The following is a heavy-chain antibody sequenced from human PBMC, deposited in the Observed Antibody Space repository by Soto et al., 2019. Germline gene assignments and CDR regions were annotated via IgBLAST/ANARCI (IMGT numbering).Heavy chain of an antibody. CDR3: ARRYGGNLDY. CDR2: IYYSGST. D-gene: IGHD1-1*01. V-gene: IGHV4-59*08. Sequence: QVQLQESGPGLVKPSKTLSLTCTVAGGSISSYYWSWIRQPPGKGLEWIGYIYYSGSTNYNPSLKSRVTISVDTSKNQFSLKLSSATAADTAVYYCARRYGGNLDYWGQGTLVTVSS. CDR1: GGSISSYY. J-gene: IGHJ4*02.